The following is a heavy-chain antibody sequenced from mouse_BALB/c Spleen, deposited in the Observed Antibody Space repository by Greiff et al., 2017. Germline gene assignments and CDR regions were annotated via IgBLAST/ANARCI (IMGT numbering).Heavy chain of an antibody. Sequence: EVQGVESGAELVKPGASVKLSCTASGFNIKDTYMHWVKQRPEQGLEWIGRIDPANGNTKYDPKFQGKATITADTSSNTAYLQLSSLTSEDTAVYYCARWRTVVDAMDYWGQGTSVTVAS. CDR2: IDPANGNT. V-gene: IGHV14-3*02. J-gene: IGHJ4*01. CDR1: GFNIKDTY. D-gene: IGHD1-1*01. CDR3: ARWRTVVDAMDY.